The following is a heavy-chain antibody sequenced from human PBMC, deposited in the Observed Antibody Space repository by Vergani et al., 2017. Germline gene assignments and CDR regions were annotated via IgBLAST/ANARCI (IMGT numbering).Heavy chain of an antibody. Sequence: QVQLVQSGAEVKKPGASVKVSCKASGYTFTSYYMHWVRQAPGQGLEWMGIINPSGGSTSYAQKFQGRVTMTRDTSTRTVYMELSSLRSEDTAVYYCARGRLLRYFDWPNYFDYWGQGTLVTVSS. D-gene: IGHD3-9*01. CDR3: ARGRLLRYFDWPNYFDY. V-gene: IGHV1-46*01. CDR2: INPSGGST. J-gene: IGHJ4*02. CDR1: GYTFTSYY.